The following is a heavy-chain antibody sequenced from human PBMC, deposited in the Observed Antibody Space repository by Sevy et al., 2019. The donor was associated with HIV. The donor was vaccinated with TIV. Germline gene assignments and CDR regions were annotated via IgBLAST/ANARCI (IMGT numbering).Heavy chain of an antibody. V-gene: IGHV1-24*01. CDR3: ATGLLWFGESGGMDV. D-gene: IGHD3-10*01. CDR2: FDPEDGET. CDR1: GYTLTELS. Sequence: ASVKVSCKVSGYTLTELSMHWVRQAPGKGLEWMGGFDPEDGETIYAQTFQGRVTMTEDTSTDTAYMELSSLRSEDTAVYYCATGLLWFGESGGMDVWGQGTTVTVSS. J-gene: IGHJ6*02.